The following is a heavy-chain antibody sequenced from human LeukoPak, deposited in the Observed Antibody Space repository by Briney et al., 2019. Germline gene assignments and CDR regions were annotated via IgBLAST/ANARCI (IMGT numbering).Heavy chain of an antibody. Sequence: SETLSLTCAVYGGSFSGYYWSWIRQPPGKGLEWIGEINHSGSTNYNPSLKSRVTISVDTSKNQSSLKLSSVTAADTAVYYCARVGYSSSWSYGTWGQGTLVTVSS. D-gene: IGHD6-13*01. CDR2: INHSGST. CDR1: GGSFSGYY. J-gene: IGHJ4*02. V-gene: IGHV4-34*01. CDR3: ARVGYSSSWSYGT.